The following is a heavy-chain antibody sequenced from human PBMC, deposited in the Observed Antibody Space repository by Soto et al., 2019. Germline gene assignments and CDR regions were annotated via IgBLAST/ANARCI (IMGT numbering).Heavy chain of an antibody. Sequence: QVQLQESGPGLVKPSQTLSLTCTVSGGSISSGDYYWSWIRQPPGKGLEWIGSIYYSGSTYYNPSLKSRVTISVDTSKNQFSLKLSSVTAADTAVYYCARDPQSILATIYRVGYFDLWGRGTLVTVSS. V-gene: IGHV4-30-4*01. D-gene: IGHD5-12*01. CDR1: GGSISSGDYY. CDR3: ARDPQSILATIYRVGYFDL. J-gene: IGHJ2*01. CDR2: IYYSGST.